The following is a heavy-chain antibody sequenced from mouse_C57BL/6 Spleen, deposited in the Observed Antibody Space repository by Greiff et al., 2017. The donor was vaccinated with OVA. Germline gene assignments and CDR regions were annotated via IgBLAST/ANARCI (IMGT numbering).Heavy chain of an antibody. Sequence: VQRVESGPELVKPGASVKISCKASGYAFSSSWMNWVKQRPGKGLEWIGRIYPGDGDTNYNGKFKGKATLTADKSSSTAYMQLSSLTSEDSAVYFCAGSKVPWFAYWGQGTLVTVSA. D-gene: IGHD2-5*01. CDR1: GYAFSSSW. CDR3: AGSKVPWFAY. V-gene: IGHV1-82*01. J-gene: IGHJ3*01. CDR2: IYPGDGDT.